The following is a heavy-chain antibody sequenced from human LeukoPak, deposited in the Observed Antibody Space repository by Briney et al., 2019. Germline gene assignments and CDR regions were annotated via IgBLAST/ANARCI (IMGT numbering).Heavy chain of an antibody. V-gene: IGHV4-38-2*02. CDR1: GYSISSGYY. J-gene: IGHJ5*02. Sequence: SETLSLTCAVSGYSISSGYYWGWIRQPPGKGLEWIGSIYHSGSTYYNPSLKSRVTISVDTSKNQFSLKLSSVTAADTAVYYCARESGWYNWFDPWGQGTLVTVSS. CDR3: ARESGWYNWFDP. D-gene: IGHD6-19*01. CDR2: IYHSGST.